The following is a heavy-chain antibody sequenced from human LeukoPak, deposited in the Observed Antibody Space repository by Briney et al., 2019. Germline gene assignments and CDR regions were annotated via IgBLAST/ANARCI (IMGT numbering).Heavy chain of an antibody. Sequence: GGSLRLSCAASGFTFSSYSMNWVRQAPGKGLEWVSSIISSSSHIYYADSVKGRFTISRDNAKNSLYLQVNSLRAEDTAVYYCATTRAPSNGRVLYYMDVWGKGTTVTVSS. CDR3: ATTRAPSNGRVLYYMDV. D-gene: IGHD1-1*01. V-gene: IGHV3-21*01. CDR2: IISSSSHI. CDR1: GFTFSSYS. J-gene: IGHJ6*03.